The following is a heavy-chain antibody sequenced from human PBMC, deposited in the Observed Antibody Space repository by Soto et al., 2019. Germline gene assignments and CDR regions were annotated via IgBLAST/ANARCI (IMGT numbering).Heavy chain of an antibody. CDR2: MSYDGSNK. V-gene: IGHV3-30-3*01. D-gene: IGHD3-10*01. J-gene: IGHJ4*02. Sequence: QVQLVESGGGVVQPGRSLRLSCAASGFTLSSYAMHWVRQAPGKGLEWVAVMSYDGSNKYYADSVKGRFTISRDNSKNTLYLQSNSLRAEDTAVYYCAGTGTVGVGELSGNFDYWGQGTLVTVSS. CDR1: GFTLSSYA. CDR3: AGTGTVGVGELSGNFDY.